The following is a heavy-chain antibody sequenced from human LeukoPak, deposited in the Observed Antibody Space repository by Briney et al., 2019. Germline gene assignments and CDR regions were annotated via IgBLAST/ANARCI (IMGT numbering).Heavy chain of an antibody. CDR1: GFTFSSYS. V-gene: IGHV3-21*01. Sequence: GGSLRLSCAASGFTFSSYSMNWVRQAPGKGLEWFSSITSSSSYIYYADPVKGRFTISRDNAKNSLYLQMNSLRAEDTAVYYCARAGNANGYWGQGTLVTVSS. J-gene: IGHJ4*02. CDR2: ITSSSSYI. CDR3: ARAGNANGY. D-gene: IGHD2-8*01.